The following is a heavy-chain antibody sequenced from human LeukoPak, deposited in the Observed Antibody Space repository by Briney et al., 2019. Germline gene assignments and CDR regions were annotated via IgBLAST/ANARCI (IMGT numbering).Heavy chain of an antibody. CDR3: ARGDDYISTIFYS. V-gene: IGHV4-59*01. CDR2: ISSGGST. J-gene: IGHJ5*02. CDR1: GASIRRYF. D-gene: IGHD5-12*01. Sequence: SETLSPTCTDSGASIRRYFWNWVRQPPGKELEWIGYISSGGSTNYNPSLKSRVTISIDTSKNQFSLKLTSATAADTAVYYCARGDDYISTIFYSWGQGTLVTVSS.